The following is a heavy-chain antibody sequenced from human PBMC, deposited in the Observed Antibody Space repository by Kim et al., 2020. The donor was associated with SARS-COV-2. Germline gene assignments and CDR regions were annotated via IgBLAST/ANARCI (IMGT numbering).Heavy chain of an antibody. CDR1: GGSISSGGYY. Sequence: SETLSLTCTVSGGSISSGGYYWSWIRQHPGKGLEWIGYIYYSGSTYYNPSLKSRVTISVDTSTNQFSLKLSSVTAADTAVYYCARASTRPSWYFDPWGRGPLVTFSS. V-gene: IGHV4-31*03. J-gene: IGHJ2*01. CDR3: ARASTRPSWYFDP. CDR2: IYYSGST.